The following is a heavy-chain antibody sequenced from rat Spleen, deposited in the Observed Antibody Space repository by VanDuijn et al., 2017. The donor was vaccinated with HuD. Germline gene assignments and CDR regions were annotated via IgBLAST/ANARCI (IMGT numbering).Heavy chain of an antibody. CDR1: GFTFNNYW. Sequence: EVQLVESGGGLVQPGRSLKLSCVASGFTFNNYWMTWIRQAPGKGLEWVASITNTGGSTNYPDSVKGRFTISRDNAKNTQYLQMDSLRSEDTATYYCARRAYSSYVMDAWGQGASVTVSS. V-gene: IGHV5-31*01. CDR3: ARRAYSSYVMDA. D-gene: IGHD1-2*01. J-gene: IGHJ4*01. CDR2: ITNTGGST.